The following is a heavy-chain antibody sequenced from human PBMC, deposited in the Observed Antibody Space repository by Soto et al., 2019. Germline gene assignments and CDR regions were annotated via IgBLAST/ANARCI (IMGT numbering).Heavy chain of an antibody. Sequence: QVQLVESGGGVVQPGRSLRLSCAASGFTFSTHAMHWVRQAPGKGLECVAIVSFDGTNKYHADSVKGRFTISRDNSKNTLHLQMSGLTPEDTAVYYCARDQTGITTAGGGRIDHWGQGTLVTVSS. V-gene: IGHV3-30-3*01. CDR1: GFTFSTHA. J-gene: IGHJ4*02. CDR3: ARDQTGITTAGGGRIDH. D-gene: IGHD6-13*01. CDR2: VSFDGTNK.